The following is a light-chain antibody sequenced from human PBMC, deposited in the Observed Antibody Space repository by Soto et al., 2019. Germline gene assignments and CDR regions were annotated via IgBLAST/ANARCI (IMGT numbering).Light chain of an antibody. V-gene: IGKV1-39*01. CDR2: AAS. Sequence: DIQMTQSPSSLSASVGDRVTITCRASQSISSYLNWYQQKPGKAPKLLIYAASSLQSGVPSRFSGSGSGTDFTLTISSLQPEDVATYYCQKYSSAPWTFGQGTKV. CDR3: QKYSSAPWT. J-gene: IGKJ1*01. CDR1: QSISSY.